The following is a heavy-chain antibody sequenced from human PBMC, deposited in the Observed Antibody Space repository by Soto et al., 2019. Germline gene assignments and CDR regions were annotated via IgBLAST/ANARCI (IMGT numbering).Heavy chain of an antibody. CDR2: IYHSGST. D-gene: IGHD2-2*01. J-gene: IGHJ5*02. Sequence: PSESLSLTSTFSGETMKSSSWSWIRQPPGKGLEWIGYIYHSGSTYYNPSLKSRVTISVDRSKNQFSLKLSSVTAADTAVYYCARVPDRWGQGTQVTVSS. CDR1: GETMKSSS. CDR3: ARVPDR. V-gene: IGHV4-59*12.